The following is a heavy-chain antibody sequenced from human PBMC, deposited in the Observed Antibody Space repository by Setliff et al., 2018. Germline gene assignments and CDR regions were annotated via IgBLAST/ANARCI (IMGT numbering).Heavy chain of an antibody. CDR1: GGSISTSSY. CDR2: IYYSGTT. V-gene: IGHV4-39*07. D-gene: IGHD3-22*01. CDR3: ARARSGDYSDSTGYLDY. J-gene: IGHJ4*02. Sequence: PSETLSLTCTVSGGSISTSSYWGWIRQPPGKGLEWIGSIYYSGTTYYNPSLKSRVTISVDTSKKQFSLKLSSVTAADTAVYFCARARSGDYSDSTGYLDYWGQGTLVTVSS.